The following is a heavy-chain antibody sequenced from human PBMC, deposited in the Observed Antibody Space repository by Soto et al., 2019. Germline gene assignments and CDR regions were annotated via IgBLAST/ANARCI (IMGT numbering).Heavy chain of an antibody. D-gene: IGHD1-7*01. CDR1: GFTVSSYW. CDR3: ARGRLLTGTTYYFDY. J-gene: IGHJ4*02. V-gene: IGHV3-7*04. CDR2: IKQDGSEK. Sequence: EVQLVESGGGLVQPGGSLRLSCAASGFTVSSYWMSWVRQAPGKGLEWVANIKQDGSEKYYVDSVKGRFTIARDNAKNSLYLQMNSLRAEDTAVYYCARGRLLTGTTYYFDYWGQGTLVTVSS.